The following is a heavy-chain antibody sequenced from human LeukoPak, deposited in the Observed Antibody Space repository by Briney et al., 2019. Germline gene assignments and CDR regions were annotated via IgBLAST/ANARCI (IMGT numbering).Heavy chain of an antibody. CDR2: IYHSGST. CDR1: GGSISSSNW. J-gene: IGHJ4*02. CDR3: ARSGASSSGWPFDY. V-gene: IGHV4-4*02. D-gene: IGHD6-19*01. Sequence: SETLSLTCAVSGGSISSSNWWSWVRQPPGKGLEWIGEIYHSGSTYYNPSLKSRVTISVDTSKNQFSLKLSSVTAADTAVYYCARSGASSSGWPFDYWGQGTLVTVSS.